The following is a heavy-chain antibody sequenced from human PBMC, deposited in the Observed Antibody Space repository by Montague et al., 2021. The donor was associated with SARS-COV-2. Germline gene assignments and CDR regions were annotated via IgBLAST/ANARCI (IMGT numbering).Heavy chain of an antibody. Sequence: LGKVSFKASGYTFTNYGISWVRQAPGQGLEWMGWISAYNGNTNYAQKLQGRVTMTTDTSTSTAYMELRSLRSDDTAVYYCARGGTGELLHDYWGQGTLVTVSS. J-gene: IGHJ4*02. CDR2: ISAYNGNT. CDR1: GYTFTNYG. CDR3: ARGGTGELLHDY. D-gene: IGHD1-7*01. V-gene: IGHV1-18*01.